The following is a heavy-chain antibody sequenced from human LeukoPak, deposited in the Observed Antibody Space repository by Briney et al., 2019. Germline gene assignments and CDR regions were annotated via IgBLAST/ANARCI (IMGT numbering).Heavy chain of an antibody. V-gene: IGHV4-59*01. CDR2: IYYSGST. D-gene: IGHD3-10*01. CDR1: GGSISSYY. J-gene: IGHJ5*02. Sequence: PSETLSLTCTVSGGSISSYYWSWIRQPPGKGLEWIGYIYYSGSTNYKPSLKSRVTISVDTSKNQFSLKLSSVAAADTAVYYCARGGYYGSGNDFRFDPWGQGTLVTVSS. CDR3: ARGGYYGSGNDFRFDP.